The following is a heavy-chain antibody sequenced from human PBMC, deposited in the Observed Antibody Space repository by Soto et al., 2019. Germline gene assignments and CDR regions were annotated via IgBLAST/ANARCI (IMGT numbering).Heavy chain of an antibody. Sequence: ASVTVSCKVSGDTLTELSRHWVRQAPGKGLEWMGGFDPEDGETIYAQKFQGRVTMTEDSSTDTAYMELSSLRSEDTAVYYCAVESTYYGSGSYYEDDYWGQGTLVTVSS. J-gene: IGHJ4*02. CDR3: AVESTYYGSGSYYEDDY. V-gene: IGHV1-24*01. CDR2: FDPEDGET. CDR1: GDTLTELS. D-gene: IGHD3-10*01.